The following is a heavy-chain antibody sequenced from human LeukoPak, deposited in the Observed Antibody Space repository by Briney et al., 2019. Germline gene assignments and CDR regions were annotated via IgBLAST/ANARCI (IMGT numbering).Heavy chain of an antibody. J-gene: IGHJ3*02. D-gene: IGHD3-3*01. Sequence: PGESLRLSCAASGFTFSSYAMSWVRQAPGKGLEWVSAISGSGGSTYYADSVKGRFTISRDNSKNTLYLQMNSLRAEDTAVYYCAKDYDFWSGYSKDAFDIWGQGTMVTVSS. CDR1: GFTFSSYA. CDR3: AKDYDFWSGYSKDAFDI. V-gene: IGHV3-23*01. CDR2: ISGSGGST.